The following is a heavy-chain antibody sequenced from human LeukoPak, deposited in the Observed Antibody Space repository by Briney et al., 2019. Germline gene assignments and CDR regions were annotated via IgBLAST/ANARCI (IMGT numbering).Heavy chain of an antibody. Sequence: PGGSLRVSCVASGFIVSSYYMTWVRQAPGKGLEWVSVIYSGGSTYYADSVKGRVAISRDNSKNTVFLQMSSVRAEDTAVYYCARSYSNHLFGMDVWGQGTTVTVTS. CDR3: ARSYSNHLFGMDV. J-gene: IGHJ6*02. D-gene: IGHD4-11*01. CDR2: IYSGGST. V-gene: IGHV3-66*01. CDR1: GFIVSSYY.